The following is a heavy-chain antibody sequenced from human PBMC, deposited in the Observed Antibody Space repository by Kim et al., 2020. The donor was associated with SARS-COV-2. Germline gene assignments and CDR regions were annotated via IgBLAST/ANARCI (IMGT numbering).Heavy chain of an antibody. J-gene: IGHJ6*02. CDR1: GDSVSSNSAA. V-gene: IGHV6-1*01. CDR3: ARGISGWDEYYYYGMDV. Sequence: SQTLSLTCAISGDSVSSNSAAWNWIRQSPSRGLEWLGRTYYRSKWYNDYAVSVKSRITINPDTSKNQFSLQLNSVTPEDMAVYYCARGISGWDEYYYYGMDVWGQGTTVTVSS. D-gene: IGHD6-19*01. CDR2: TYYRSKWYN.